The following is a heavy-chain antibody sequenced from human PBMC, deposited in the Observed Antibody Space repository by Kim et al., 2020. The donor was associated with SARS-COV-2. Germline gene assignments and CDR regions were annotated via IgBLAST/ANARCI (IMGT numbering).Heavy chain of an antibody. Sequence: GGSLRLSCAASGFSFSSYSMNWVRQAPGKGLEWVSSISSSSSYIYYADSLKGRFTISRDHAKNSLYLQMNSLRAEDTAVYYCARDCESRWSTSCYWDAFARWGQGTMVTVSS. V-gene: IGHV3-21*01. CDR1: GFSFSSYS. CDR3: ARDCESRWSTSCYWDAFAR. D-gene: IGHD2-2*01. CDR2: ISSSSSYI. J-gene: IGHJ3*02.